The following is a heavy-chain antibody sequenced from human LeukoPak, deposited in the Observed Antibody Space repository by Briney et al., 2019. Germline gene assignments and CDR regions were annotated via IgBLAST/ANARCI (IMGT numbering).Heavy chain of an antibody. D-gene: IGHD1-14*01. J-gene: IGHJ4*02. CDR2: ISYDGSNK. V-gene: IGHV3-30*04. CDR3: ARDMSGTTWSSDY. Sequence: GRSLRLSCAASGFTFSSYAMHWVRQAPGKGLEWVAVISYDGSNKYYADSVKGRFTISRDNSKNTLYLQMNSLRADDTAIYYCARDMSGTTWSSDYWGQGTLVTVSS. CDR1: GFTFSSYA.